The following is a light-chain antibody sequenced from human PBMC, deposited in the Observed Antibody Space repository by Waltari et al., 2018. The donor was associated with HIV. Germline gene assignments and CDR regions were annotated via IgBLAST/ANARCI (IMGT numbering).Light chain of an antibody. V-gene: IGLV3-21*02. CDR3: QVWESSSSHSYV. Sequence: SYVLTQPPSVSVAPGQTARSSCGGNNIGSKTVHWYRQRPGQAPVLVFYDDSVRPSGIPERFSGSNSGNTATLTIGLVEAGDEADYYCQVWESSSSHSYVFGTVTTVTVL. CDR1: NIGSKT. CDR2: DDS. J-gene: IGLJ1*01.